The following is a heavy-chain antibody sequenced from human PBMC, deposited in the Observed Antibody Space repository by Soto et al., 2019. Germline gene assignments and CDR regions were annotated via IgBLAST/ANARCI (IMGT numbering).Heavy chain of an antibody. V-gene: IGHV1-69*01. Sequence: QVQLVQSGAEVKKPGSSVKVSCKASGGTFSSYAISWVRQAPGQGLEWMGGIIPISETTNYAQKFQVRVTITADESKSTAYMELSSLRSEDTAVYYCARSQGSSTSLEIYYYYYYGMDVWGQGTTVTVSS. D-gene: IGHD2-2*01. CDR3: ARSQGSSTSLEIYYYYYYGMDV. CDR2: IIPISETT. J-gene: IGHJ6*02. CDR1: GGTFSSYA.